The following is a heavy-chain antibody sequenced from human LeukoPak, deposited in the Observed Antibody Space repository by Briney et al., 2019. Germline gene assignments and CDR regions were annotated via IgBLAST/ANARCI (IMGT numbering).Heavy chain of an antibody. CDR2: INPNSGGT. V-gene: IGHV1-2*02. CDR3: ARGEWLVLGDH. CDR1: GYNFNAYY. D-gene: IGHD3-3*01. Sequence: ASVKVSCKASGYNFNAYYMHWVRQAPGQGLEWMGWINPNSGGTNYAQKFQGRVTLTRDTSINTVYMEVNRLTSDDTVVYYCARGEWLVLGDHWGQETPVTVSS. J-gene: IGHJ4*02.